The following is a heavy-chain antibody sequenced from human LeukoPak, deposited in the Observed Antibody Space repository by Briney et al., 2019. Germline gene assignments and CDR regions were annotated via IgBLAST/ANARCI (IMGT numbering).Heavy chain of an antibody. J-gene: IGHJ6*02. CDR3: AGLVATTSYYYYGMDV. CDR2: IDPNSGGT. D-gene: IGHD5-12*01. V-gene: IGHV1-2*02. CDR1: GYTFTGYY. Sequence: ASVKVSCKASGYTFTGYYMHWVRQAPGQGLEWMGWIDPNSGGTNYAQKFQGRVTMTRDTSISTAYMELSRLRSDDTAVYYCAGLVATTSYYYYGMDVWGQGTTVTVSS.